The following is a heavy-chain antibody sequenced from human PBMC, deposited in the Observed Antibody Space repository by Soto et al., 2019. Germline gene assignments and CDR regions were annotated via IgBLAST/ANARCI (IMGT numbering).Heavy chain of an antibody. CDR1: GFTFSNAW. V-gene: IGHV3-15*07. D-gene: IGHD2-21*02. J-gene: IGHJ4*02. CDR3: TTVVTPYRRRSFDY. CDR2: IKSKTDGGTK. Sequence: GGSLRLSCAASGFTFSNAWMNWVRQAPGKGLEWVGRIKSKTDGGTKNYAGPVKGRFTISGTDSKNTPYLQMNSLKTEDAAVYYWTTVVTPYRRRSFDYWGQGTLVTVSS.